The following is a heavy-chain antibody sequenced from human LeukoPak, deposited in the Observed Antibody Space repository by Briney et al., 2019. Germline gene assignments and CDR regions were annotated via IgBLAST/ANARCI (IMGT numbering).Heavy chain of an antibody. J-gene: IGHJ4*02. CDR2: ISWNSGSI. CDR3: AKDRVAAAGRVFDY. D-gene: IGHD6-13*01. Sequence: GRSLRLSCAASGFTFDDYAMHWVRQAPGKGLEWVSGISWNSGSIGYADSVKGRFTISRDNAKNSLYLQMNSLRAEDTALYYCAKDRVAAAGRVFDYWGQGTLVTVSS. V-gene: IGHV3-9*01. CDR1: GFTFDDYA.